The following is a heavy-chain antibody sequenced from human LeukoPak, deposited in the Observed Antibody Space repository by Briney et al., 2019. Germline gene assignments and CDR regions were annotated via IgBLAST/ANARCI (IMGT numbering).Heavy chain of an antibody. CDR2: IYPGDSDT. CDR1: GYSVTSYW. V-gene: IGHV5-51*01. Sequence: GEPLKISCKGFGYSVTSYWIGWVGQMPRKGLEWMGIIYPGDSDTRYSPSFQGQVTISADKSISTAYLQWSSLKASDTAMYYCASCDSSGPGGGAFDIWGQGTMVTVSS. CDR3: ASCDSSGPGGGAFDI. J-gene: IGHJ3*02. D-gene: IGHD3-22*01.